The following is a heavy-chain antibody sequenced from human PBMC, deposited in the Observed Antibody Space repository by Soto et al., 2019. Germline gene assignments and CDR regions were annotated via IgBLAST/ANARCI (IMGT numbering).Heavy chain of an antibody. CDR2: ISGSGGIT. CDR1: EFIFSNYA. V-gene: IGHV3-23*01. Sequence: XESLRLSCAASEFIFSNYAMNWVRQAPGKGLEWVSAISGSGGITYYADSVKGRFTISRDNSKNTLYLQMNSLRAEDTAVYYCAKAEKSSAVAGYFDSWGQGTLVTVSS. D-gene: IGHD6-19*01. CDR3: AKAEKSSAVAGYFDS. J-gene: IGHJ4*02.